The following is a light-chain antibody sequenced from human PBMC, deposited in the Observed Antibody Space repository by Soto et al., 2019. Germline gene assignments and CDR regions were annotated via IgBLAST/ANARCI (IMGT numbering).Light chain of an antibody. CDR3: QQHNNWIT. V-gene: IGKV3-15*01. J-gene: IGKJ5*01. Sequence: EIVLTQSPGTLSLSLGERATLSCRASQSVTSSYLAWYQQKPGQAPRLLIYGASTRATGIPARFSGSGSGTEFTLSITSLQSEDSAVYYCQQHNNWITFGQGTRLEIK. CDR2: GAS. CDR1: QSVTSSY.